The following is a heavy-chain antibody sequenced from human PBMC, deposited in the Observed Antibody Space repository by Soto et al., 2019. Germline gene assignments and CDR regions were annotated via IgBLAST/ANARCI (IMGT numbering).Heavy chain of an antibody. Sequence: EVQLVESGGGLLKPGESVRLSCAASGFSFDNAWMNWVRQAPGKGLEWVGRIQSKTSGEATDYAAPVKGRFTISRDDSKNTLYLHMNSLKAEDSAVYYCTSGLIVVVAASRLADYWGQGTLVTVFS. D-gene: IGHD2-21*01. J-gene: IGHJ4*02. CDR2: IQSKTSGEAT. V-gene: IGHV3-15*07. CDR3: TSGLIVVVAASRLADY. CDR1: GFSFDNAW.